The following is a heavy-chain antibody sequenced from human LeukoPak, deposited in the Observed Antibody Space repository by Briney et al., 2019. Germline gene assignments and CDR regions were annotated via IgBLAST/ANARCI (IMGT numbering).Heavy chain of an antibody. V-gene: IGHV3-30*18. Sequence: GRSLRLSCAASGFTFSSYGMHWVRQAPGKGLEWVAVISYDGSNEYYADSVKGRFTISRDNSKNTLYLQMNSLRAEDTAVYYCAKDWTTVTNWFDPWGQGTLVTVSS. CDR2: ISYDGSNE. J-gene: IGHJ5*02. D-gene: IGHD4-17*01. CDR3: AKDWTTVTNWFDP. CDR1: GFTFSSYG.